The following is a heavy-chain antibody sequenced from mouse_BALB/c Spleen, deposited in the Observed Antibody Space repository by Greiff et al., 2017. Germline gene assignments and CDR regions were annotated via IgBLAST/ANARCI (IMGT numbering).Heavy chain of an antibody. CDR3: AEEFAY. CDR2: ISSGGSYT. CDR1: GFTFSSYG. Sequence: EVQLVESGGDLVKPGGSLKLSCAASGFTFSSYGMSWVRQTPDKRLEWVATISSGGSYTYYPDSVKGRFTISRDNAKNTLYLQMSSLKSEDTAMYYCAEEFAYWGQGTLVTVSA. J-gene: IGHJ3*01. V-gene: IGHV5-6*01.